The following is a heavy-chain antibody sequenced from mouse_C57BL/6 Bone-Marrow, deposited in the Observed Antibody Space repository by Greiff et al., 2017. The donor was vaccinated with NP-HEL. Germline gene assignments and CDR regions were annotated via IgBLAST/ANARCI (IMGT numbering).Heavy chain of an antibody. V-gene: IGHV1-61*01. CDR2: IYPSDSET. CDR3: ARGRLGFDY. D-gene: IGHD2-2*01. J-gene: IGHJ2*01. Sequence: QVQLQQPGAELVRPGSSVKLSCKASGYTFTSYWMDWVKQRPGQGLEWIGNIYPSDSETHYNQKFKDKATLTVDKSSSTAYMQLSSLTSEDSAVYYCARGRLGFDYWGQGTTLTVSS. CDR1: GYTFTSYW.